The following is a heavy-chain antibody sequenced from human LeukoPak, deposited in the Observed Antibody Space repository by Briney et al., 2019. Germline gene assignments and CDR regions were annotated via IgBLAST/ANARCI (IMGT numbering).Heavy chain of an antibody. Sequence: GRSLRLSCAASGFTFSSYGMHWVRQAPGKGLEWVAVTWYDGSNKYYADSVKGRFTISRDNSKNTLYLQMNSLRAEDTAVYYCARAEVDTAMGSVWGQGTLVTVSS. CDR1: GFTFSSYG. J-gene: IGHJ4*02. D-gene: IGHD5-18*01. CDR3: ARAEVDTAMGSV. CDR2: TWYDGSNK. V-gene: IGHV3-33*01.